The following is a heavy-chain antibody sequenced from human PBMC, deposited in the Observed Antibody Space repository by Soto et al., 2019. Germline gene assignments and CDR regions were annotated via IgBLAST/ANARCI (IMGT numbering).Heavy chain of an antibody. CDR3: ARDRVDCSGGNCWRSVEDT. J-gene: IGHJ5*02. V-gene: IGHV1-46*01. CDR1: GYTFTNYY. Sequence: QVQLVQSGAEVKKPGASVKVSCKASGYTFTNYYMHWVRQAPGQGLEWMGIIDPSGGGTSYAQKFQRRLTMTRDTSTSTVYMELSSLRSEDTAVYYCARDRVDCSGGNCWRSVEDTWGQGTLVTVSS. D-gene: IGHD2-15*01. CDR2: IDPSGGGT.